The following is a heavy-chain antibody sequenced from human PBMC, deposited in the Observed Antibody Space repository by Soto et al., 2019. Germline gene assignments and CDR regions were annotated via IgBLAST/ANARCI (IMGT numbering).Heavy chain of an antibody. CDR1: GFTFSDHA. CDR2: AWFDGGNK. V-gene: IGHV3-33*01. CDR3: ARAPAGDYPLYHYYTMDV. D-gene: IGHD4-17*01. Sequence: QVQLVASGGGVVQPGTSLRLSCEASGFTFSDHAMHWVRQAPGKGLEWVAVAWFDGGNKFYTDSVKGRFTISRDNSKNTLFLQMNSLRVVDTAVYYCARAPAGDYPLYHYYTMDVWGQGTPVTVSS. J-gene: IGHJ6*02.